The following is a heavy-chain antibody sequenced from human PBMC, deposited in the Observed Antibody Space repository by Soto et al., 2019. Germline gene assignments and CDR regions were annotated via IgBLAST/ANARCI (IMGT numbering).Heavy chain of an antibody. J-gene: IGHJ4*02. Sequence: QPGGSLRLSCAASGFTFSSYSMNWVRQAPGKGLEWVSYISSSSSTIYYADSVKGRFTISRDNAKNSLYLQMNSLRDEDTAVYYCARDKGGNYYDSSGDPEFDYWGQGTLVTVSS. CDR1: GFTFSSYS. V-gene: IGHV3-48*02. D-gene: IGHD3-22*01. CDR2: ISSSSSTI. CDR3: ARDKGGNYYDSSGDPEFDY.